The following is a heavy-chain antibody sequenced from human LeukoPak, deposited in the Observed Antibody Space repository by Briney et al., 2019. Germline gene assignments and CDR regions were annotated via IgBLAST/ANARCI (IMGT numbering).Heavy chain of an antibody. J-gene: IGHJ4*02. CDR2: ITWNSGSM. D-gene: IGHD1-26*01. V-gene: IGHV3-9*01. CDR3: AKSGSYSMPYYFDY. Sequence: SLRLSCAASAFTFDNYAMHWVRQAPGKGLEWVSGITWNSGSMDYADSVKGRFTISRDNVKNSLYLQMNSLRAEDTALYYCAKSGSYSMPYYFDYWGQGTLVTVSS. CDR1: AFTFDNYA.